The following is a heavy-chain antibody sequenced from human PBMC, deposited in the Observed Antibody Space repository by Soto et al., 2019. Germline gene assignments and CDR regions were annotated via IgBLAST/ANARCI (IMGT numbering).Heavy chain of an antibody. J-gene: IGHJ5*02. CDR2: MYHSGST. D-gene: IGHD2-15*01. CDR1: GGSISSSNW. CDR3: ARAHCRGGSCYSLRHWFDP. Sequence: PSETLSLTCAVSGGSISSSNWWSWVRQPPGKGLEWIGEMYHSGSTNHNPSLKSRVTISVDKSKNQFSLKLSSVTAADTAVYYCARAHCRGGSCYSLRHWFDPWGQGTLVTVPS. V-gene: IGHV4-4*02.